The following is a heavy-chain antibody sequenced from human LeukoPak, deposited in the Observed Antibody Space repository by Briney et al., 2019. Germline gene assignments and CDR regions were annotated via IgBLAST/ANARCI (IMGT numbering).Heavy chain of an antibody. V-gene: IGHV3-23*01. J-gene: IGHJ1*01. CDR3: GRDPNGDYVGAFSFQR. Sequence: PGGSLRLSCAASGFTFNNYAMVWVRQGPGKGLEWVSAIRGSGDGKYYADSVKGRFTISRDNSKNMLYLQMNSLRDDDTAVYYCGRDPNGDYVGAFSFQRWDQGTLVTVSS. CDR1: GFTFNNYA. CDR2: IRGSGDGK. D-gene: IGHD4-17*01.